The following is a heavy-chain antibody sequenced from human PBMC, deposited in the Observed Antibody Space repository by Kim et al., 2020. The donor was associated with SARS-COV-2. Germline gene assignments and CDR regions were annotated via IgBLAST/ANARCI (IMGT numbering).Heavy chain of an antibody. Sequence: NPSLKSRVIISVDTSKNQFARKLSAVNAADTAVYYCARAGTPRNGGAPFDNWGQGSLVTVSS. V-gene: IGHV4-31*02. CDR3: ARAGTPRNGGAPFDN. J-gene: IGHJ4*02. D-gene: IGHD1-7*01.